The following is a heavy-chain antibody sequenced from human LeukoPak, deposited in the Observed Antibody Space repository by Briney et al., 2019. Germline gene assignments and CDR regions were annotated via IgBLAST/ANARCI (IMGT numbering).Heavy chain of an antibody. V-gene: IGHV3-21*01. CDR3: ARGMGASTSSLFDY. Sequence: GGSLRLSCAASGFTFSSYSMIWVRQAPGKGLEWVSSISTSSSYRFYADSVKGRFTVSRDNAKNSLYLQMNSLRAEDTAVYYCARGMGASTSSLFDYWGQGILVSVSS. D-gene: IGHD3-16*01. J-gene: IGHJ4*02. CDR2: ISTSSSYR. CDR1: GFTFSSYS.